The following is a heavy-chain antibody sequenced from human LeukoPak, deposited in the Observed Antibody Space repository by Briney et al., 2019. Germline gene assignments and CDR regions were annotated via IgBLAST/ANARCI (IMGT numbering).Heavy chain of an antibody. D-gene: IGHD3-10*01. CDR3: ARDYYGSGSYFGGFDY. V-gene: IGHV4-61*02. CDR1: GGSISSGSYY. CDR2: IYTSGST. J-gene: IGHJ4*02. Sequence: SQTLSLTCTVSGGSISSGSYYWSWIRQPAGKGLEWIGRIYTSGSTNYNPSLKSRVTISVDTSKNQFSLKLSSVTAADTAVYYSARDYYGSGSYFGGFDYWGQGTLVTVSS.